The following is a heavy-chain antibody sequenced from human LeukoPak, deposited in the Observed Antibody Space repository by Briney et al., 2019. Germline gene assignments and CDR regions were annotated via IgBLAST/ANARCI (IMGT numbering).Heavy chain of an antibody. Sequence: GGSLRLSCAASGFTFSSYAMHWVRQAPGKGLEWVSAISGSGGSTYYADSVKGRFTISRDNSKNTLYLQMNSLRAEDTAVYYCAKYHQYCSGGSCYYTDYWGQGTLVTVSS. J-gene: IGHJ4*02. V-gene: IGHV3-23*01. CDR2: ISGSGGST. CDR3: AKYHQYCSGGSCYYTDY. D-gene: IGHD2-15*01. CDR1: GFTFSSYA.